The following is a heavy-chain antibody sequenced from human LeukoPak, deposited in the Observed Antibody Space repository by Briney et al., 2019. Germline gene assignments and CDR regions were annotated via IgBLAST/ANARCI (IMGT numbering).Heavy chain of an antibody. J-gene: IGHJ3*02. CDR3: ARANRDIVVVPAAISFDI. CDR1: GYTFTGYY. Sequence: ASVKVSCKASGYTFTGYYMHWVRQAPGQGLEWTGWMDPNSGNTGYAQKFQGRVTITRNTSISTAYMELSSLRSEDTAVYYCARANRDIVVVPAAISFDIWGQGTMVTVSS. CDR2: MDPNSGNT. V-gene: IGHV1-8*03. D-gene: IGHD2-2*01.